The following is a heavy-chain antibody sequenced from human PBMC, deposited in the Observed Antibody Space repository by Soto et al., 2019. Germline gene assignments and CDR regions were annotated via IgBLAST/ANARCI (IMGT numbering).Heavy chain of an antibody. Sequence: GGSLRLSCAASGFTFSYALMSWVRQSPGKGLEWVGRVKRKTDGGTTDYAAPVKGRFTISRDDSKNTLFLQMNSLKTEDTAVYYCTTDRNYDILTGYASYHYYGMDVWGQGTTVTVSS. CDR1: GFTFSYAL. CDR3: TTDRNYDILTGYASYHYYGMDV. J-gene: IGHJ6*02. CDR2: VKRKTDGGTT. D-gene: IGHD3-9*01. V-gene: IGHV3-15*01.